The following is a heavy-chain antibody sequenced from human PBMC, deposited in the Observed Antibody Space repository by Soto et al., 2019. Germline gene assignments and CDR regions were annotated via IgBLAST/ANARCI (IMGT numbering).Heavy chain of an antibody. CDR1: GFTFSSYP. Sequence: QVQLVEWGGGVVQRGGSLRLSCAASGFTFSSYPMHWVRQAPGRGLEWVAGIGNDGTATHLRDSVKGRFTVSRDNPMNTLYLQMDSLRADDTAVYYCAREDGSSGHAGTCQHCGQGTLVTVSS. J-gene: IGHJ1*01. V-gene: IGHV3-30*04. CDR3: AREDGSSGHAGTCQH. D-gene: IGHD6-19*01. CDR2: IGNDGTAT.